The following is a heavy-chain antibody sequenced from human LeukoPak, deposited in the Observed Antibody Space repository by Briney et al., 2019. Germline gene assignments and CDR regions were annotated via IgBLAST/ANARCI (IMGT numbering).Heavy chain of an antibody. J-gene: IGHJ4*02. V-gene: IGHV1-2*02. Sequence: ASVKVSCKASGYTLTDYYLHWVRQAPGQGLQWMGWINPNSGATHYAQNFQGRVTMTRDTSISTAYMELRSLSSDDTAVYYCAREFRVVMTAFLDYWGQGTLVIVSS. CDR2: INPNSGAT. D-gene: IGHD2-21*02. CDR3: AREFRVVMTAFLDY. CDR1: GYTLTDYY.